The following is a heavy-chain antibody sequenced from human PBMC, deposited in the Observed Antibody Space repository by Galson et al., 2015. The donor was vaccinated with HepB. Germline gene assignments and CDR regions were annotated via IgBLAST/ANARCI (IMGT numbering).Heavy chain of an antibody. J-gene: IGHJ4*02. V-gene: IGHV3-7*03. CDR3: VRDRTYKGGNFFDF. D-gene: IGHD3-10*01. CDR1: GFSFSDYW. CDR2: IRYDEYEY. Sequence: SLRLSCAASGFSFSDYWMSWIRQAPGTRPEWVANIRYDEYEYYYADFVKGRFTISRDNARNSVFLQMSSLRRDDTAVYYCVRDRTYKGGNFFDFWGQGALVTVSS.